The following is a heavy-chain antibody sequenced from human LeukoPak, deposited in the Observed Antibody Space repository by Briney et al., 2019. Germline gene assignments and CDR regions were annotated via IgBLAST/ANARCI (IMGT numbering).Heavy chain of an antibody. V-gene: IGHV1-2*02. Sequence: ASVKVSCKASGYTFTGYYMHWVRQAPGQGLEWMGWINPNSGGTNYAQKFQGRVTMTRDTSISTAYMELSSLRSEDTAVYYCARDQDGYDSSGQTNDDDYWGQGTLVTVSS. D-gene: IGHD3-22*01. CDR3: ARDQDGYDSSGQTNDDDY. CDR2: INPNSGGT. CDR1: GYTFTGYY. J-gene: IGHJ4*02.